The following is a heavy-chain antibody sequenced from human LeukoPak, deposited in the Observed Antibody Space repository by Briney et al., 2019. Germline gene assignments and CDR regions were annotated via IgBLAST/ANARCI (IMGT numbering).Heavy chain of an antibody. Sequence: PGGSLRLSCAASGFTYSSYWMSCVRQAPGKGLEWVANIKEDGSVKYYVDSVKGRFTISRDNAKNSLYLQMNSLRAEDTAVYYCARGLRYFDYWGQGTLVTVSS. D-gene: IGHD2-21*01. J-gene: IGHJ4*02. CDR3: ARGLRYFDY. CDR1: GFTYSSYW. V-gene: IGHV3-7*01. CDR2: IKEDGSVK.